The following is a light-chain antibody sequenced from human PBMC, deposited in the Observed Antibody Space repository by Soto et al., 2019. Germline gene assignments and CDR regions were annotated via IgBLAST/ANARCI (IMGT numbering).Light chain of an antibody. V-gene: IGKV1-39*01. Sequence: IPLTQSPSSVSASVGDRVTITCRASQMISNFLNWYQQKPGKAPTLLIYAASSLLSGVPSRFSGSGSETDFTLTITSLQPEDFATYYCQQSYRAPYTFGQGTKLEIK. CDR2: AAS. J-gene: IGKJ2*01. CDR3: QQSYRAPYT. CDR1: QMISNF.